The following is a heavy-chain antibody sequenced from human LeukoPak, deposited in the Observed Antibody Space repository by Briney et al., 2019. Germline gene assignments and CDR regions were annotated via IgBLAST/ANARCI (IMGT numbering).Heavy chain of an antibody. D-gene: IGHD3-22*01. CDR1: GFTFSSYA. J-gene: IGHJ3*02. Sequence: GGSLRLSCAASGFTFSSYAMSWVRQAPGKGLEWVSAISGSGGSTYYADSVKGRFTISRDNSKNTLYLQMNSLRAEDTAVYYCAKDERILEITMIVVVIGDVFDIWRQGTMVTVSS. CDR3: AKDERILEITMIVVVIGDVFDI. CDR2: ISGSGGST. V-gene: IGHV3-23*01.